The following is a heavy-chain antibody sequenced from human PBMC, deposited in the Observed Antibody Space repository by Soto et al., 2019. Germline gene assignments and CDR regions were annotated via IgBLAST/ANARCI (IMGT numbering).Heavy chain of an antibody. Sequence: QLQLQESGPGLVKPSETLSLTCTVSGGSISSSSYYWGWIRQPPGKGLEWIGSIYYSGSTYYNPSLKSRVTISVDTSKNQFSLKLSSVTAADTAVYYCARQGIAAAGRDWFDPWGQGTLVTVSS. CDR2: IYYSGST. CDR1: GGSISSSSYY. V-gene: IGHV4-39*01. D-gene: IGHD6-13*01. CDR3: ARQGIAAAGRDWFDP. J-gene: IGHJ5*02.